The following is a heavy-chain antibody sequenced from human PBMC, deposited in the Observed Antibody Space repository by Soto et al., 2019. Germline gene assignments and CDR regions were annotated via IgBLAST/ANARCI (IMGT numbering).Heavy chain of an antibody. Sequence: SETLSLTCAVSGGSISSCGYSWSWIRQPPGKGLEWIGYFSHSGSTYYNPSLKSRVTISVDRSKNQFSLKLSSVTAADTAVYYCARGGLLPDYWGQGTLVTVSS. CDR2: FSHSGST. V-gene: IGHV4-30-2*01. CDR3: ARGGLLPDY. J-gene: IGHJ4*02. D-gene: IGHD6-19*01. CDR1: GGSISSCGYS.